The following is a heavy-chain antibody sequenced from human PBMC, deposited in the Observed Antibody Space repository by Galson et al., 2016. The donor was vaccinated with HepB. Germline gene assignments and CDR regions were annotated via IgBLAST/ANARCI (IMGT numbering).Heavy chain of an antibody. CDR3: AREIAVAGHLDC. J-gene: IGHJ4*02. CDR2: IYYSGST. D-gene: IGHD6-19*01. CDR1: GGSIKNGSCY. Sequence: ATLSLTCSVSGGSIKNGSCYWGWIRQPPGQGLEWIGTIYYSGSTDYNSSLKSRFTVSVDTSKNQYSLKLSSVTAADTAVYYCAREIAVAGHLDCWGQGTLVTVSS. V-gene: IGHV4-39*07.